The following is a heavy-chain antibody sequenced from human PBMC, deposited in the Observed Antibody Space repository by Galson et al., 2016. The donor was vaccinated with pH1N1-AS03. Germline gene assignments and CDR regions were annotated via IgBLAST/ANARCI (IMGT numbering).Heavy chain of an antibody. CDR3: ARLRGDINWLDP. CDR2: IYPTGNT. V-gene: IGHV4-39*07. Sequence: ETLSLTCTVSGGSISSDSYHWGWIRQPPGKGLEWIGLIYPTGNTYYNPSLKSRVTISVDTSKDQFSLNLNSVTATDTAAYYCARLRGDINWLDPWRRGTLVTVSS. J-gene: IGHJ5*01. D-gene: IGHD2-21*01. CDR1: GGSISSDSYH.